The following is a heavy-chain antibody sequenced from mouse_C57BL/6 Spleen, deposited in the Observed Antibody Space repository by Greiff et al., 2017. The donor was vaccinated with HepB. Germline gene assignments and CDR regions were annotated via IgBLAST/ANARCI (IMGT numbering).Heavy chain of an antibody. CDR2: ISDGGSYT. CDR1: GFTFSSYA. J-gene: IGHJ2*01. Sequence: EVKVVESGGGLVKPGGSLKLSCAASGFTFSSYAMSWVRQTPEKRLEWVATISDGGSYTYYPDNVKGRFTISRDNAKNNLYLQMSHLKSEDTAMYYCARDGGGSSFDYWGQGTTLTVSS. CDR3: ARDGGGSSFDY. V-gene: IGHV5-4*01. D-gene: IGHD1-1*01.